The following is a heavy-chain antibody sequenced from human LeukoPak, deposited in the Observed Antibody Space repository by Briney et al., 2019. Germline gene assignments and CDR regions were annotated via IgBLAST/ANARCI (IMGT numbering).Heavy chain of an antibody. CDR1: GYTFTSYA. J-gene: IGHJ4*02. V-gene: IGHV1-2*02. Sequence: ASVKVSCKASGYTFTSYAINWVRQAPGQGLRWWGWINLKIGGTNYAQKFQGRVTMTRDTSISTAYMELSRLRSDDTAMYYCARDRYLMIRGVILSAGLFDYWGQGTLVTVSS. CDR2: INLKIGGT. CDR3: ARDRYLMIRGVILSAGLFDY. D-gene: IGHD3-10*01.